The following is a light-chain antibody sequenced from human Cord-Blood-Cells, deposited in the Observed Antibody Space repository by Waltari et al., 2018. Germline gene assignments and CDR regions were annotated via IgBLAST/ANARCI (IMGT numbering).Light chain of an antibody. J-gene: IGLJ2*01. CDR2: DVS. V-gene: IGLV2-11*01. Sequence: QSSRTQPRPASGSPGQSVPISCTATISTVVGANYVSWYQQHPVKTTILMIYDVSKRPSGVPDRFSCSKSGNTASLTISGRQAEDEADYYCCSYAGSYTLVFGGGTKLTVL. CDR1: ISTVVGANY. CDR3: CSYAGSYTLV.